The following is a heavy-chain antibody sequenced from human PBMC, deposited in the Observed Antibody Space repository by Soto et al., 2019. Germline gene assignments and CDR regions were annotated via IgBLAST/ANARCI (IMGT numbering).Heavy chain of an antibody. D-gene: IGHD4-17*01. CDR3: ARDRNTVTPTFDY. Sequence: PGGSLRLSCAASVFTFSGYAMHWVRQAPGKGLEWVAVISYDGSNKYYADSVKGRFTISRDNSKNTLYLQMNSLRAEDTAVYYCARDRNTVTPTFDYWGQGTLVTVSS. V-gene: IGHV3-30-3*01. CDR1: VFTFSGYA. J-gene: IGHJ4*02. CDR2: ISYDGSNK.